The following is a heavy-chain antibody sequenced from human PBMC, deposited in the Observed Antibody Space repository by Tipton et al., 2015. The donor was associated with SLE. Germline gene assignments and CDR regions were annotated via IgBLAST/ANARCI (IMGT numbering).Heavy chain of an antibody. CDR2: IYYSGST. V-gene: IGHV4-30-4*01. CDR3: ARADSYLTDAFDI. D-gene: IGHD5-18*01. CDR1: GGSISSGDYY. J-gene: IGHJ3*02. Sequence: TLSLTCTVSGGSISSGDYYWSWIRQPPGKGLEWIGYIYYSGSTYYNPSLKSRVTISVDTSKNQFSLKLSSVTAADTAVYYCARADSYLTDAFDIWGQGTMVTVSS.